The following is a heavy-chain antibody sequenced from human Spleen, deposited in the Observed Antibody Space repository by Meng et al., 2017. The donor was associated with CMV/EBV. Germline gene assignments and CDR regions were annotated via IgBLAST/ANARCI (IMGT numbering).Heavy chain of an antibody. Sequence: GESLKISCAASGFSFSDYYMSWIRQAPGKGLEWLSYISSSGNSVYYADSVKGRFTISRDNSKNTLYLQMNSLRAEDTAVYYCARDGVPAAEPYYDFWSGYYSSAPRRGYYYYGMDVWGQGTTVTVSS. CDR1: GFSFSDYY. V-gene: IGHV3-11*04. J-gene: IGHJ6*02. CDR3: ARDGVPAAEPYYDFWSGYYSSAPRRGYYYYGMDV. CDR2: ISSSGNSV. D-gene: IGHD3-3*01.